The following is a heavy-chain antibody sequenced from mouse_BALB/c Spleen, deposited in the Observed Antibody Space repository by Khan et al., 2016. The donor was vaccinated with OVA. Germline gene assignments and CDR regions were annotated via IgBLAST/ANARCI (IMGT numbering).Heavy chain of an antibody. CDR3: AGLEDI. J-gene: IGHJ2*01. Sequence: QVQLKQSGPGLVAPSQSLSITCTVSGYSFTSYSVHWVRQRHAMGLEWLGVICTGCSKDYYSALMSRLSISKDNSKCQVFLKMHSLQTDNTAMYYGAGLEDIWGQGTILTVSA. V-gene: IGHV2-9*02. CDR1: GYSFTSYS. CDR2: ICTGCSK.